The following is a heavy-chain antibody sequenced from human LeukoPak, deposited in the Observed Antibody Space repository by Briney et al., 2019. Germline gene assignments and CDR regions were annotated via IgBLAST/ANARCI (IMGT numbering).Heavy chain of an antibody. V-gene: IGHV4-59*12. CDR3: ARGGEYYDFWSGYPS. CDR1: GGSISNYY. CDR2: IYYSGST. D-gene: IGHD3-3*01. J-gene: IGHJ4*02. Sequence: SETLSLTCTVSGGSISNYYWSWIRQPPGKGLEWIGYIYYSGSTNYNPSLKSRVTISVDTSKNQFSLKLSSVTAADTAVYYCARGGEYYDFWSGYPSWGQGTLVTVSS.